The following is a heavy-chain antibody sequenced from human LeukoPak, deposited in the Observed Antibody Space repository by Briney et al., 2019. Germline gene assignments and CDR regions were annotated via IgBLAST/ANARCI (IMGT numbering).Heavy chain of an antibody. CDR3: ATIPEFSSSSRSYHYYYYMDV. CDR2: IRYDGSNK. Sequence: GGSLRLSCAASGFTFSSYGMHWVRQAPGKGLEWVAFIRYDGSNKYYADSVKGRFTISRDNSKNTLYLQMNSLRAEDTAVYYCATIPEFSSSSRSYHYYYYMDVWGKGTTVTVSS. J-gene: IGHJ6*03. D-gene: IGHD6-6*01. CDR1: GFTFSSYG. V-gene: IGHV3-30*02.